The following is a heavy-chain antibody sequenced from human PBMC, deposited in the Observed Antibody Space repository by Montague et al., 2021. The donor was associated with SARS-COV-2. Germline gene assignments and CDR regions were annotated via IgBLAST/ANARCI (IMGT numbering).Heavy chain of an antibody. CDR2: IVVGSGNT. D-gene: IGHD3-10*01. CDR1: GFTFTSSA. J-gene: IGHJ4*02. CDR3: AARGFGESNGDLFDY. V-gene: IGHV1-58*02. Sequence: SVKVSCKASGFTFTSSAMQWVRQARGQRLEWIGRIVVGSGNTNYAQKFQERVTITRDMSTSTAYMELSSLRSEDTAVYYCAARGFGESNGDLFDYWGQGTLVTVSS.